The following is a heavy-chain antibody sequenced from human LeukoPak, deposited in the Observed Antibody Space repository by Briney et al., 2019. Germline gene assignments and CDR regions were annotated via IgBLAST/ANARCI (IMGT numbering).Heavy chain of an antibody. J-gene: IGHJ4*02. CDR2: ISTNGGST. Sequence: GGSLRLSCAASGFTFSRYALHWVRQAPGKGLEYVSSISTNGGSTYYANSVKGRFTISRDNSKNTLFLQLGSLRAEDMAVYYCARASLEDWGQGTLVTVSS. V-gene: IGHV3-64*01. CDR3: ARASLED. CDR1: GFTFSRYA.